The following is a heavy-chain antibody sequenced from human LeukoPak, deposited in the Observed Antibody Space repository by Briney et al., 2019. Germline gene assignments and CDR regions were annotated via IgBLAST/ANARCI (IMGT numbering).Heavy chain of an antibody. D-gene: IGHD1-26*01. CDR2: THYRSKWYN. J-gene: IGHJ5*02. CDR1: GDSVSSNSAA. CDR3: AREGGPLNWFDP. Sequence: SQTLSLSCAISGDSVSSNSAAWNWIRQSPSRGLEWLGRTHYRSKWYNDYAVSVKSRITIKPDTSKNQFSLQLNSVTPEDTAVCYCAREGGPLNWFDPWGQGTLVTVSS. V-gene: IGHV6-1*01.